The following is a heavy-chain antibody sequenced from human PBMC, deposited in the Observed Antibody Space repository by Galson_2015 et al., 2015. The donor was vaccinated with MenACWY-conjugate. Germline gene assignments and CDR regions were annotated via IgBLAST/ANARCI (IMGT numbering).Heavy chain of an antibody. J-gene: IGHJ4*02. CDR3: ARAHLLGGEQLVFDY. D-gene: IGHD6-6*01. CDR2: IYWDDDE. CDR1: GFSLSTSGVG. Sequence: PALVKPTQTLTLTCAFSGFSLSTSGVGVGWIRQPPGKALEWLALIYWDDDERYRPSLKSRLTISKDTSKNQVVLTMTNMDPVDTATYYCARAHLLGGEQLVFDYWGQGTLVTVSS. V-gene: IGHV2-5*02.